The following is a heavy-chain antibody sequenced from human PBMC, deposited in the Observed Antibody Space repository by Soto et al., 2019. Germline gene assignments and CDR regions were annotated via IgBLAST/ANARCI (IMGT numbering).Heavy chain of an antibody. CDR2: INPATGAA. CDR3: ARGGGVGVAGSAAFDM. D-gene: IGHD3-3*01. V-gene: IGHV1-2*02. Sequence: QLHLVQSGAVVKKPGASVTVSCSASGYPVTAYYMHWVRQAPGRGLEWMGGINPATGAAKYTQTFQGRDTMTRDPSTSTVFMEMSGLTSEDTAVFYFARGGGVGVAGSAAFDMWGQGTLVTVSS. CDR1: GYPVTAYY. J-gene: IGHJ3*02.